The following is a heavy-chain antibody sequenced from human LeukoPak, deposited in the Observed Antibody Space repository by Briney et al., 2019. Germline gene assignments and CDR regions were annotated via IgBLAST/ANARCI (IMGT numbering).Heavy chain of an antibody. J-gene: IGHJ6*03. CDR3: ARQISDYYYYYMDV. CDR1: GGSISSSNYY. Sequence: SETLSLTCTVSGGSISSSNYYWGWLRQPPGKGLEWIGTIYYSGTTYYNPSLESRVTIFEDTSKNQFSLMLTSVTAADTAVYYCARQISDYYYYYMDVWGKGTTVTVS. V-gene: IGHV4-39*01. D-gene: IGHD2-15*01. CDR2: IYYSGTT.